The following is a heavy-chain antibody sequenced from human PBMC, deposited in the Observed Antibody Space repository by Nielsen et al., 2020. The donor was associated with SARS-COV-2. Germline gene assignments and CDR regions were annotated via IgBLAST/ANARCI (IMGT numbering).Heavy chain of an antibody. V-gene: IGHV3-33*01. Sequence: GESLKISCAASGFTFSSYGMHWVRQAPGKGLEWVAVIWYDGSNKYYADSVKGRFTISRDNSKNTLYLQMNSLRAEDTAVYYCARDGCSGGSCPDNWFDPWGQGTLVTVSS. CDR3: ARDGCSGGSCPDNWFDP. D-gene: IGHD2-15*01. J-gene: IGHJ5*02. CDR1: GFTFSSYG. CDR2: IWYDGSNK.